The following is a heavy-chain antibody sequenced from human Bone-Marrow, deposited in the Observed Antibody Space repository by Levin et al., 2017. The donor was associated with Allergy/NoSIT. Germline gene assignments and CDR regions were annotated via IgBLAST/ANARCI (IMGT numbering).Heavy chain of an antibody. CDR2: IYYSGST. V-gene: IGHV4-31*03. CDR1: GGSISSGGYY. D-gene: IGHD2-2*01. Sequence: SETLSLTCTVSGGSISSGGYYWSWIRQHPGKGLEWIGYIYYSGSTYYNPSLKSRVTISVDTSKNQFSLKLSSVTAADTAVYYCARVQHYARAFDIWGQGTMVTVSS. CDR3: ARVQHYARAFDI. J-gene: IGHJ3*02.